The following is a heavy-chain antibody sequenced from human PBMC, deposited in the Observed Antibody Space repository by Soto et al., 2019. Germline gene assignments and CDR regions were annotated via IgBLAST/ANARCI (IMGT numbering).Heavy chain of an antibody. D-gene: IGHD6-13*01. CDR2: INPNSGGT. CDR3: ARGILYSSSSMDV. J-gene: IGHJ6*02. CDR1: GYTFTGYY. Sequence: GASVKVSCKASGYTFTGYYMHWVRQAPGQGLEWMGWINPNSGGTNYAQKFQGWVTMTRDTSISTAYMELSRLRSDDTAVYYCARGILYSSSSMDVWGQGTTVTVSS. V-gene: IGHV1-2*04.